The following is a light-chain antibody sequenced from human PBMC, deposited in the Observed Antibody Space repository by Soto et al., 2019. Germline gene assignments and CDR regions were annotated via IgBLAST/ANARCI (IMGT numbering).Light chain of an antibody. Sequence: AIPLTQSPPSLSASVGDRVTITCRASQGISSALAWYQQKPGKTPNLLIYDASTLESVVPSRFSGSGSRADFPLTISGLQPEDFATYYCQRFDSYPLIFGGGTKVEIK. V-gene: IGKV1-13*02. J-gene: IGKJ4*01. CDR2: DAS. CDR1: QGISSA. CDR3: QRFDSYPLI.